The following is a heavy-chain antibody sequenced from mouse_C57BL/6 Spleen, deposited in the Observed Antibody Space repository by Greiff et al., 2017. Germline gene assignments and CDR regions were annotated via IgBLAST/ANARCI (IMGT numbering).Heavy chain of an antibody. J-gene: IGHJ4*01. D-gene: IGHD1-1*01. Sequence: VQLVESGAELVRPGTSVKVSCKASGYAFTNYLIEWVKQRPGQGLEWIGVINPGSGGTNYNEKFKGKATLTADKSSSTAYMQLSSLTSEDSAVYFCARSGKIYYYGSSPYYAMDYWGQGTSVTVSS. V-gene: IGHV1-54*01. CDR3: ARSGKIYYYGSSPYYAMDY. CDR1: GYAFTNYL. CDR2: INPGSGGT.